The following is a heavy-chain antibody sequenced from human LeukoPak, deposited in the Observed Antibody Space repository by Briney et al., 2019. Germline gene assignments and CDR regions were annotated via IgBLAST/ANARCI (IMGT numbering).Heavy chain of an antibody. V-gene: IGHV3-21*01. CDR3: ARDKRDYDYVWGSYRYASEDYFDY. Sequence: GGSLRLSCAASGFTFSSYAMSWVRQAPGEGLEWVSSISSSSSYIYYADSVKGRVTISRDNAKNSLYLQMNSLRAEDTAVYYCARDKRDYDYVWGSYRYASEDYFDYWGQGTLVTVSS. CDR2: ISSSSSYI. J-gene: IGHJ4*02. CDR1: GFTFSSYA. D-gene: IGHD3-16*02.